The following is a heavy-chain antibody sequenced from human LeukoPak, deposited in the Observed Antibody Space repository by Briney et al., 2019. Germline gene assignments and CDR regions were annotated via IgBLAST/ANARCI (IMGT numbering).Heavy chain of an antibody. Sequence: ASVTVSCTPSGYSFTNFYIHWVRQAPGQGLEWMGMVNPSGGSTISAQKFQDRVNMTTDTSTRTVYMEMTGLTSDDTGIYYCARDAFWGQGTQVTVSS. CDR3: ARDAF. J-gene: IGHJ4*02. D-gene: IGHD3-3*02. CDR1: GYSFTNFY. V-gene: IGHV1-46*01. CDR2: VNPSGGST.